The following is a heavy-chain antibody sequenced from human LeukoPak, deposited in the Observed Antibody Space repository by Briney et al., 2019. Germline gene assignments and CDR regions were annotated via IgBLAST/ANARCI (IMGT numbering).Heavy chain of an antibody. CDR1: GYTFTSYY. D-gene: IGHD3-22*01. CDR2: INPSGGST. V-gene: IGHV1-46*01. J-gene: IGHJ4*02. CDR3: ARVRYYDSSGYYFHDY. Sequence: ASVKVSCKASGYTFTSYYMHWVRQAPGQGLEWMGIINPSGGSTSYAQKFQGRVTMTRDTSTSTVYMELSSLRSEDTAVYYCARVRYYDSSGYYFHDYWGQGTLVTVSS.